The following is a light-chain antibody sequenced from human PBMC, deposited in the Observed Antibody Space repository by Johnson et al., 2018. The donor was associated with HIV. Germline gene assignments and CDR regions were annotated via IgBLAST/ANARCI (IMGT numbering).Light chain of an antibody. CDR1: SPNIGNNY. Sequence: QSVLTQPPSVSAAPGQKVTISCSGSSPNIGNNYVSWYQQLPGTAPKLLIYDNNKRPSGIPDRFSGSKSGTSATLGITGLQTGDEAEYYCEPWDSSLSGVFGTGTKVTVL. CDR3: EPWDSSLSGV. J-gene: IGLJ1*01. V-gene: IGLV1-51*01. CDR2: DNN.